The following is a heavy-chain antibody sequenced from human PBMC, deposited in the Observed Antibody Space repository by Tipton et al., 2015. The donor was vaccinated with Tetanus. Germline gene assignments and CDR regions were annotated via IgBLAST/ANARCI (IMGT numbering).Heavy chain of an antibody. D-gene: IGHD1-26*01. V-gene: IGHV4-59*01. CDR2: IYFSGHT. J-gene: IGHJ2*01. CDR3: ARGGYYPTYFDI. CDR1: GGSINSYY. Sequence: GLVKPSETLSLTCTVSGGSINSYYWSWLRRPPGKALEWIGYIYFSGHTKYSPSLKSRVTMSVDTSMNQVSLQLNSVTAADTAVYYCARGGYYPTYFDIWGRGALVTVSS.